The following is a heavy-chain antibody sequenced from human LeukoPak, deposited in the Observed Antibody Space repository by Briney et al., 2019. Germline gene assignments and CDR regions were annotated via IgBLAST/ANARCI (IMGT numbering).Heavy chain of an antibody. Sequence: PGGSLRLSCAASGFTFSTYSMNWVRQAPGKGLEWVSYISSSTSTIYYADSVKGRFTISRDNAKNSLYLQMNSLRAEDTAVYYCAREGVTTLCDYWGQGTLVTVSS. CDR2: ISSSTSTI. CDR3: AREGVTTLCDY. J-gene: IGHJ4*02. V-gene: IGHV3-48*01. D-gene: IGHD4-17*01. CDR1: GFTFSTYS.